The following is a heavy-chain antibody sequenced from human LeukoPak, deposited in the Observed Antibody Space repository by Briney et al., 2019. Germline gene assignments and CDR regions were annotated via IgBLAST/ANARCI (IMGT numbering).Heavy chain of an antibody. CDR1: GYTFKYYW. D-gene: IGHD3-10*01. J-gene: IGHJ4*02. CDR3: ARDGSGSYYHGDYFDY. CDR2: IYPDDSDT. V-gene: IGHV5-51*01. Sequence: GESLKISCTGSGYTFKYYWIGWVRQMPGKGLEWMGIIYPDDSDTRYSPSFQGQVTISADKSISTAYLQWSSLKASDTAMYYCARDGSGSYYHGDYFDYWGQGTLVTVSS.